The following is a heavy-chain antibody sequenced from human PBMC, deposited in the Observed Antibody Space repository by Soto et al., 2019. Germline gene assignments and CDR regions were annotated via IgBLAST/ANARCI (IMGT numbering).Heavy chain of an antibody. D-gene: IGHD1-7*01. CDR2: IKQDGSEK. V-gene: IGHV3-7*01. Sequence: EVQLVESGGGLVQPGGSLRLSCAASGFTFSSYWMSWVRQAPGKGLEWVANIKQDGSEKYYVDSVKGRFTISRDNAKNSLYLQMNSLRAEDTAVYYCARDAQGITGTTGGWFDPWGQGTLVTVSS. CDR3: ARDAQGITGTTGGWFDP. CDR1: GFTFSSYW. J-gene: IGHJ5*02.